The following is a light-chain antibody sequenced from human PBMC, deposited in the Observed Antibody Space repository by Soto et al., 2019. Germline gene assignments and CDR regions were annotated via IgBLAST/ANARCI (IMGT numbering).Light chain of an antibody. CDR3: QSYDGRDVV. V-gene: IGLV6-57*04. J-gene: IGLJ2*01. Sequence: NFMLTQPHSVSESPGKTVTISCTRSSGDIAARYVQWYQQRPGSAPTTVIYEDSQRPSGVPDRFSGSIDRSSNSASLIISGLKTEDEVDYYCQSYDGRDVVFGGGTKLTVL. CDR2: EDS. CDR1: SGDIAARY.